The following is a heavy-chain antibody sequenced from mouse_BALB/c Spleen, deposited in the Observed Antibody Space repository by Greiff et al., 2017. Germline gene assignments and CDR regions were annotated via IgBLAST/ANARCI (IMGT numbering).Heavy chain of an antibody. D-gene: IGHD1-1*01. V-gene: IGHV5-6-3*01. Sequence: EVQVVESGGGLVQPGGSLKLSCAASGFTFSSYGMSWVRQTPDKRLELVATINSNGGSTYYPDSVKGRFTISRDNAKNTLYLQMSSLKSEDTAMYYCARDGPHYYGSSHPWFAYWGQGTLVTVSA. CDR2: INSNGGST. CDR3: ARDGPHYYGSSHPWFAY. CDR1: GFTFSSYG. J-gene: IGHJ3*01.